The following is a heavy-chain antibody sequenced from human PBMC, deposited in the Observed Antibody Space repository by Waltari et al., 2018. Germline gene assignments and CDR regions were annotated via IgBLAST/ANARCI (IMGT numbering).Heavy chain of an antibody. CDR1: GFACNTYS. D-gene: IGHD3-10*01. Sequence: LLVESGGGLVKPEGSLKLSGVASGFACNTYSMNWVRQAPGRGLEWVSSISSSSSYIYYEDSVRGRFTISRDNARNSLFLQINGLKVEYTAVYYCARDRSPMVRGVMELDLWGQGTLVTVSA. CDR3: ARDRSPMVRGVMELDL. J-gene: IGHJ4*02. V-gene: IGHV3-21*02. CDR2: ISSSSSYI.